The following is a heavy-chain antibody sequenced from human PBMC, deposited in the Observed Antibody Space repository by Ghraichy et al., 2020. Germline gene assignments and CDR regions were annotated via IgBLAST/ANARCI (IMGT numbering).Heavy chain of an antibody. V-gene: IGHV3-48*02. D-gene: IGHD4-23*01. CDR1: GFTFSSYS. J-gene: IGHJ6*02. Sequence: GGSLRLSCVGSGFTFSSYSMNWVRQSPGKGLEWVSYITSSSSTKSYADSVKGRFTISRDNAQNSLYLQMNSLRDEDTAVYYCARGSTVVRFYYYAGMDVWGQGTTVTVS. CDR3: ARGSTVVRFYYYAGMDV. CDR2: ITSSSSTK.